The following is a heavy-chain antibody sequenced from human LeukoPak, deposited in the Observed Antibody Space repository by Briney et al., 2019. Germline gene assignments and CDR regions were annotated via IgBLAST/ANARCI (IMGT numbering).Heavy chain of an antibody. CDR2: IKQDGSEK. CDR3: GRCHNDFWGGYSYFLFDY. CDR1: GFTFSSYW. Sequence: GGSLRLSCAASGFTFSSYWMSWVRQAPGKGLEWVANIKQDGSEKYYVDSVKGRFTISRDNAKNSLYLQMNSLRAEDTAVYYCGRCHNDFWGGYSYFLFDYWGQGTLVTVSS. J-gene: IGHJ4*02. V-gene: IGHV3-7*01. D-gene: IGHD3-3*01.